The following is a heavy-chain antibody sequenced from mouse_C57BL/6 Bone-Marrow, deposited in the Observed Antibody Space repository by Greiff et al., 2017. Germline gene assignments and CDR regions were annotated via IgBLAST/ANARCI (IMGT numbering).Heavy chain of an antibody. V-gene: IGHV1-74*01. Sequence: QVQLQQPGAELVKPGASVKVSCKASGYTFTSYWMHWVKQRPGQGLEWIGRIHPSDSDTIYNHKFTGKATLTVDKSSSSAYMQLSSLTSEDSAVYYCAIPHYYGSSYWYFDVWGTGTTVTVSS. J-gene: IGHJ1*03. CDR1: GYTFTSYW. CDR3: AIPHYYGSSYWYFDV. D-gene: IGHD1-1*01. CDR2: IHPSDSDT.